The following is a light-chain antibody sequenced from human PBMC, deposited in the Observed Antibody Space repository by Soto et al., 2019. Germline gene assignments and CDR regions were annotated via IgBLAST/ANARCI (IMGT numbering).Light chain of an antibody. Sequence: QCALTQPPSASGSPGQSVTISCTGTSSDVGGYHYVSWYQQHPGKAPKLMIHEVTKRPSGVPDRFSGSKSGNTASLTVSGLQGEDEADYYCSSYAGSNNLVFGGGTKLTVL. CDR1: SSDVGGYHY. CDR2: EVT. J-gene: IGLJ2*01. V-gene: IGLV2-8*01. CDR3: SSYAGSNNLV.